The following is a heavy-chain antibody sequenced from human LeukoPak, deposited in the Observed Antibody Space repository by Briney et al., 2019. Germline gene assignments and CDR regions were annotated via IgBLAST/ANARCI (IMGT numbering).Heavy chain of an antibody. J-gene: IGHJ4*02. Sequence: GGSLRLSCAASGFTFSSYAMSWDRQAPGKGLEWVSAISGSGGSTYYADSVKGRFTISRDNSKNTLYLQMNSLRAEDTAVYYCASLSSGRPFDYWGQGTLVTVSS. CDR1: GFTFSSYA. CDR3: ASLSSGRPFDY. V-gene: IGHV3-23*01. CDR2: ISGSGGST. D-gene: IGHD6-19*01.